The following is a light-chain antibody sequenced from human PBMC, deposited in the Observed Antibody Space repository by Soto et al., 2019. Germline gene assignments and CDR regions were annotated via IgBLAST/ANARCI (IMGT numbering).Light chain of an antibody. CDR1: QSISSY. Sequence: DIQMTQSPSSLSASVGDGVTITCRASQSISSYLNWYQQRPGKAPKVLIYGASSLESGVPSRFSGSGSGTEFTLTISSLQSEDFAVYYCQQYNDWPPITFGQGTRLEIK. CDR2: GAS. CDR3: QQYNDWPPIT. J-gene: IGKJ5*01. V-gene: IGKV1-39*01.